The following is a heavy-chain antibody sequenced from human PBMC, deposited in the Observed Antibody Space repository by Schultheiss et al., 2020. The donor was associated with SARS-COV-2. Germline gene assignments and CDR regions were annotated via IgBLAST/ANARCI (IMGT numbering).Heavy chain of an antibody. Sequence: GGSLRLSCAASGFTFSSYSMNWVRQAPGKGLEWVSSISSSSSYIYYADSVKCRFTISRDNAKNSLYLQMNSLRAEDTAVYCCARDQTSIAVAGPFDYWGQGTLVTVSS. D-gene: IGHD6-19*01. V-gene: IGHV3-21*01. CDR2: ISSSSSYI. J-gene: IGHJ4*02. CDR1: GFTFSSYS. CDR3: ARDQTSIAVAGPFDY.